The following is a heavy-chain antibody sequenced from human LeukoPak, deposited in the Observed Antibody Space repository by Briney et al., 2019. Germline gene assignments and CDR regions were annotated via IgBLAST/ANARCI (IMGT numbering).Heavy chain of an antibody. V-gene: IGHV4-59*08. CDR2: IYYSGST. CDR3: ARHSRPSHYYDSSAYYWSFFDY. D-gene: IGHD3-22*01. J-gene: IGHJ4*02. CDR1: GGSISTYY. Sequence: SETLSLTCTVSGGSISTYYWSWIRQPPGEGLEWLGYIYYSGSTNYNPSLKSRVTISVDTSKNQFSLKLSSVTAADTAVYYCARHSRPSHYYDSSAYYWSFFDYWGQGTLVTVSS.